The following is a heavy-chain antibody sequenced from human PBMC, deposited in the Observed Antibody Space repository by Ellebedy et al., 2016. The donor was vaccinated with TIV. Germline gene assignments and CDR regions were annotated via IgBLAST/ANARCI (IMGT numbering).Heavy chain of an antibody. Sequence: ASVKVSCKASGYTFTSYFLYWVRQTPGQGLEWMGMINPTSGNSNFAQKFQDRVTVTRDTSTSTVYMELSSLRSEDTAVYYCARGDNYFYDSSGYYCSYWGQGTLVTVSS. CDR1: GYTFTSYF. D-gene: IGHD3-22*01. CDR3: ARGDNYFYDSSGYYCSY. CDR2: INPTSGNS. V-gene: IGHV1-46*01. J-gene: IGHJ4*02.